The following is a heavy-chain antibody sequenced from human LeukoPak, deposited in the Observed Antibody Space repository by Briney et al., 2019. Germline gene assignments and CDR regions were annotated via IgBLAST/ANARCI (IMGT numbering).Heavy chain of an antibody. CDR1: GFTFSSYS. Sequence: GGSLRLSCAASGFTFSSYSLAWVRQAPGKGLEWVSSISPSSSYIYYTDSVKGRFTISRDNAENSLYLQLDSLRAEDTAVYYCARILGFRGQGTLVTVSS. CDR2: ISPSSSYI. CDR3: ARILGF. J-gene: IGHJ4*02. D-gene: IGHD2-21*01. V-gene: IGHV3-21*01.